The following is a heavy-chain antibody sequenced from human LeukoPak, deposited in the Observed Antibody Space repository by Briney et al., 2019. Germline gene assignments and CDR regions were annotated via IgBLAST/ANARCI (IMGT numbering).Heavy chain of an antibody. J-gene: IGHJ6*03. Sequence: SGTLSLTCAVSGGSISSSNWWSWVRQPPGKGLEWIGEIYHSGSTNYNPSLKSRVTISVDKSKNQFSLKLSSVTAADTAVYYCAREVVTPNYYYYYMDVWGKGITVTVSS. CDR1: GGSISSSNW. CDR2: IYHSGST. CDR3: AREVVTPNYYYYYMDV. D-gene: IGHD4-23*01. V-gene: IGHV4-4*02.